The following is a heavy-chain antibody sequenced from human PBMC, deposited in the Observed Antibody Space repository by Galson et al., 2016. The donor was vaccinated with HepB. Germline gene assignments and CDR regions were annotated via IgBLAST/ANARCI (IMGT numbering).Heavy chain of an antibody. D-gene: IGHD2-2*01. Sequence: SCKASGYSFISYDVNWVRQAPGQGLEWMGWMDPNSGSTGYAQKFQDRITMTTDTSESTAYMELSSLTSEDTAVYYWATTSSWYNYYYGMDVWGQGTRVTVSS. V-gene: IGHV1-8*01. CDR3: ATTSSWYNYYYGMDV. CDR2: MDPNSGST. J-gene: IGHJ6*02. CDR1: GYSFISYD.